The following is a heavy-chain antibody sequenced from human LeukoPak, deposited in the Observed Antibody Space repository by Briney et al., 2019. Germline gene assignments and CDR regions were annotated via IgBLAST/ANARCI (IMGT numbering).Heavy chain of an antibody. CDR1: GFTFSNYW. J-gene: IGHJ6*02. CDR2: IKMDASEI. D-gene: IGHD4-17*01. Sequence: GGSLRLSCASSGFTFSNYWMSWVRQAPGRGLEWVTNIKMDASEIYYVDSVKGRFTISRDNARNSPFLQMNSLRVEDTAVYYCARIRVDYGDYGMDVWGQGTTVIVSS. CDR3: ARIRVDYGDYGMDV. V-gene: IGHV3-7*05.